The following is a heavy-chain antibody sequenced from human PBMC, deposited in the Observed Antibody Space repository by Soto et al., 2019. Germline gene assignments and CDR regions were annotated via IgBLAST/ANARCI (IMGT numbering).Heavy chain of an antibody. CDR3: ARGLGQQLVPFDY. Sequence: SETLSLTCAVYGGSFSGYYWSLIRQPPGKGLECIWEINHSGSTNYNPSLKSRVTISVDTSKNQFSLKLSSVTAADTAVYYCARGLGQQLVPFDYWGQGTLVTVSS. CDR2: INHSGST. CDR1: GGSFSGYY. J-gene: IGHJ4*02. D-gene: IGHD6-13*01. V-gene: IGHV4-34*01.